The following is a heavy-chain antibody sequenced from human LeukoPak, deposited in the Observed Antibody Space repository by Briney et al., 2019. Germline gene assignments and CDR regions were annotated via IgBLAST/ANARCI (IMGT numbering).Heavy chain of an antibody. Sequence: GGSLRLSCAASGFTVSSNYMSWVRQAPGKGLEWVSVIYSGGSTYYAASVKGRFTISRDNSKNTLNLQTNSLRAEDTAVYYSARDGAHDYGDYDFGYWGQGTLVTVSS. CDR3: ARDGAHDYGDYDFGY. D-gene: IGHD4-17*01. J-gene: IGHJ4*02. CDR1: GFTVSSNY. CDR2: IYSGGST. V-gene: IGHV3-66*02.